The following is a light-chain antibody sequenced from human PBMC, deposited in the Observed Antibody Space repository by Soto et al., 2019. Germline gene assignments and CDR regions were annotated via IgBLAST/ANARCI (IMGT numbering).Light chain of an antibody. V-gene: IGKV1-39*01. CDR3: QQSYSTLWT. Sequence: DIQMTQSPSTLSASVRDRVTITFRASQGISSYLAWYQQKSGKAPKLLIYAASSLQSGVPSRFSGSGSGTDFTLTISSLQPEDFATYYCQQSYSTLWTFGQGTKVDI. J-gene: IGKJ1*01. CDR1: QGISSY. CDR2: AAS.